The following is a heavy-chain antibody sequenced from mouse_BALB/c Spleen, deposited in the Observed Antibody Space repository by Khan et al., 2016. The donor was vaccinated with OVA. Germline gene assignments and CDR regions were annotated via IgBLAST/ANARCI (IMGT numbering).Heavy chain of an antibody. Sequence: VQLQQSGAELVTPGASVKLSCTASGFYFKDPYMHWVMQRPTQGLEWIGRFDPASGRTKYDPEFEGKATITADTCSHTAYLQLSRLTSEDTAVYYCARPDEVWGAGTTITVSS. CDR2: FDPASGRT. CDR3: ARPDEV. J-gene: IGHJ1*01. V-gene: IGHV14-3*02. CDR1: GFYFKDPY.